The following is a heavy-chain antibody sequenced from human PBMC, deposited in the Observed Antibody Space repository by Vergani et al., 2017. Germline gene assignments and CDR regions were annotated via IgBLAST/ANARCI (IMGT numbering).Heavy chain of an antibody. CDR1: GGSFSGYY. Sequence: QVQLQQWGAGLLKPSETLSLTCAVYGGSFSGYYWSWIRQPPGKGLEWIGEINHSGSTNYNPSLKSRVTISIATSKNQFSLKLSSVTAADTAVYYCARTYYYDSSGYPLGLDYWGQGTLVTVSS. J-gene: IGHJ4*02. V-gene: IGHV4-34*01. D-gene: IGHD3-22*01. CDR3: ARTYYYDSSGYPLGLDY. CDR2: INHSGST.